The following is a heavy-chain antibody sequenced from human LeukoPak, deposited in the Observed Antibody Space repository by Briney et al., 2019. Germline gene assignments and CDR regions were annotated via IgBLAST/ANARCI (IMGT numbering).Heavy chain of an antibody. V-gene: IGHV3-11*06. Sequence: PGGSLRLSCAASGFTFSDYYMSWIRQAPGKGLEWVSYISSSSSYTNYADSVKGRFTISRDNAKNSLYLQTNSLRAEDTAVCYCAVDYYGSGSPPDYWGQGTLVTVSS. CDR1: GFTFSDYY. CDR3: AVDYYGSGSPPDY. CDR2: ISSSSSYT. D-gene: IGHD3-10*01. J-gene: IGHJ4*02.